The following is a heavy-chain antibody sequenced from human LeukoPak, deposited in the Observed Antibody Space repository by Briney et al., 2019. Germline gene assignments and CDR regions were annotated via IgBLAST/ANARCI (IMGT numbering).Heavy chain of an antibody. V-gene: IGHV4-34*01. CDR1: GGSFSGYY. J-gene: IGHJ3*02. D-gene: IGHD5-18*01. CDR2: INHSGST. Sequence: SETLSLTCAVYGGSFSGYYWSWIRQPPGKGLEWIGEINHSGSTNYNPSLKSRVTISVDTSKNQFSLKLSSATAADTAVYYCARERRGYSTYDAFDIWGQGTMVTVSS. CDR3: ARERRGYSTYDAFDI.